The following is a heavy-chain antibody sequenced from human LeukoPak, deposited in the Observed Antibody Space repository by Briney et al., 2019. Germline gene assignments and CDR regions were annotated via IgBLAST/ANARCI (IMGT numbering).Heavy chain of an antibody. D-gene: IGHD1-20*01. J-gene: IGHJ4*02. CDR2: ISYDGSNK. CDR3: ARDINNFGEIDY. CDR1: GFTFISYG. Sequence: GGSLRLSCAASGFTFISYGMHWVRQAPGKGLEWVAVISYDGSNKYYADSVKGRFTISRDNSKNTLYLQMNSLRAEDTAVYYCARDINNFGEIDYWGQGTLVTVSS. V-gene: IGHV3-30*03.